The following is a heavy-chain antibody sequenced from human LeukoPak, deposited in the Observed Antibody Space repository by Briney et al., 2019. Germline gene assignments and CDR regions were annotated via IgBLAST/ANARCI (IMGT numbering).Heavy chain of an antibody. J-gene: IGHJ4*02. D-gene: IGHD5-18*01. CDR2: ISAYNGNT. Sequence: ASVKVSCKASGYTFTSFGIIWVRQAPGQGLEWMGWISAYNGNTNYAQKLQGRVTMTTDTSTSTAYMELGSLRSDDTAVFYCVRDLGVDTTMIFFDYWGQGTLVTVSS. CDR3: VRDLGVDTTMIFFDY. CDR1: GYTFTSFG. V-gene: IGHV1-18*01.